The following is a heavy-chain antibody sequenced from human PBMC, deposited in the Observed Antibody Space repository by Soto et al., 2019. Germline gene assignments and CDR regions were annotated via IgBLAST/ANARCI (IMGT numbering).Heavy chain of an antibody. CDR2: INHSGST. CDR1: GGSFSGYY. Sequence: QVQLQQWGAGLLKPSETLSLTCAVYGGSFSGYYWSWIRQPPGKGLECIGEINHSGSTNYNPSLKSRVTISVDTSKNQFSLNLSSVTAADTAVYYCARGRHRLAVNGSYPVHPFGYWGQGTLVTVSS. V-gene: IGHV4-34*01. CDR3: ARGRHRLAVNGSYPVHPFGY. D-gene: IGHD1-26*01. J-gene: IGHJ4*02.